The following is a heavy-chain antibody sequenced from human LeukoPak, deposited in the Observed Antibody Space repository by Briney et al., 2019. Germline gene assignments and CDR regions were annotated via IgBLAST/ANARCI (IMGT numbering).Heavy chain of an antibody. D-gene: IGHD6-19*01. Sequence: GGSLRLSCAASGFTFDDYAMHWVRQAPGKGLEWVSGISWNSGSIGYADSVKGRFTISRDNAKNSLYLQMNSLRAEDTALYYCAGQWLVRNYYYYYGMDVWGQGTTVTVSS. CDR1: GFTFDDYA. V-gene: IGHV3-9*01. J-gene: IGHJ6*02. CDR2: ISWNSGSI. CDR3: AGQWLVRNYYYYYGMDV.